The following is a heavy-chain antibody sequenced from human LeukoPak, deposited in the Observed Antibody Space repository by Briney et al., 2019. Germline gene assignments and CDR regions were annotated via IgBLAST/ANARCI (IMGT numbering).Heavy chain of an antibody. CDR1: GGSISSSNW. CDR3: ARVFSSGYLNFDY. CDR2: IYHSGST. J-gene: IGHJ4*02. Sequence: SETLSLTCAVSGGSISSSNWWSWVRQPPGKGLEWIGEIYHSGSTNYNPSLKSRVTISVDTSKNQFSLKLSSVTAADTAVYYCARVFSSGYLNFDYWGQGTLVTVSS. D-gene: IGHD3-22*01. V-gene: IGHV4-4*02.